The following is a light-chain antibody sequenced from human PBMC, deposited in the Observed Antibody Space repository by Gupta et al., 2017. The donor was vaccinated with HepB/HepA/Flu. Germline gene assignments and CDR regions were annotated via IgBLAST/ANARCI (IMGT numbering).Light chain of an antibody. CDR3: QQSDSTPFT. CDR1: QSISSY. CDR2: AAS. V-gene: IGKV1-39*01. Sequence: DIEMTQSPSSLSASVGDRVTITCRASQSISSYLNWYQQKPGKAPKLLIYAASRVQSGVPSRFSGSGSATYFTLTISRQQPEDFVTYCCQQSDSTPFTFGHGTKVDIK. J-gene: IGKJ3*01.